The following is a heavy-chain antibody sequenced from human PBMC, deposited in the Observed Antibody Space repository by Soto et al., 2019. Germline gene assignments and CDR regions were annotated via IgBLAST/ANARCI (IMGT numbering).Heavy chain of an antibody. CDR2: IKQDGSEK. CDR1: GFTFSSYW. J-gene: IGHJ4*03. V-gene: IGHV3-7*01. Sequence: EVQLVESGGGLVQPGGSLRLSCAASGFTFSSYWMSWVRQAPGKGLEWVANIKQDGSEKYYVDSVKGRFTISRDNAKNSLYLQMNSLRAEDTAVYYCARDPPNYYDSWIYFDYWGQGTTVTVSS. CDR3: ARDPPNYYDSWIYFDY. D-gene: IGHD3-22*01.